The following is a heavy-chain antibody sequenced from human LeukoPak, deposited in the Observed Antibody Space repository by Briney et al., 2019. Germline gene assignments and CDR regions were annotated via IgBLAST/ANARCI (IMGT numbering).Heavy chain of an antibody. J-gene: IGHJ4*02. CDR3: ATARVSGSYGPDY. V-gene: IGHV1-8*02. CDR1: GYTFTSYD. D-gene: IGHD1-26*01. Sequence: ASVKVSCKASGYTFTSYDINWVRQATGQGLEWMGWMNPNSGNTGYAQRFQGRVTMTRDMSTSTVYMELSSLRSEDTAVYYCATARVSGSYGPDYWGQGTLVTVSS. CDR2: MNPNSGNT.